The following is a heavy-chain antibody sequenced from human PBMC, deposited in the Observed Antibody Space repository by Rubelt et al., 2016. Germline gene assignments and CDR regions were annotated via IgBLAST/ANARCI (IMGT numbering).Heavy chain of an antibody. CDR1: GFTFSSYA. J-gene: IGHJ5*02. V-gene: IGHV4-39*01. D-gene: IGHD3-10*01. Sequence: GSLRLSCAASGFTFSSYAMSWIRQPPGKGLEWIGSIYYSGSTYYNPSLKSRVTISVDTSKNQFSLKLSSVTAADTAVYYCARNGSPENNWFDPWGQGTLVTVSS. CDR2: IYYSGST. CDR3: ARNGSPENNWFDP.